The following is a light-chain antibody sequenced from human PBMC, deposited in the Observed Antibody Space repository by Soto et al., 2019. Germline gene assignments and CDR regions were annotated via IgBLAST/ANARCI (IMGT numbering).Light chain of an antibody. CDR3: LQDYNYPRT. J-gene: IGKJ1*01. Sequence: AIPMTQSPSSLSASVGDRVPLTCRASQGIRNDLGWYQQKPGKAPKLLIYAASSLQSGVPSRFSGSGSGTDFTLTISSLQPEDFATYYCLQDYNYPRTFGQGTKVDI. CDR2: AAS. V-gene: IGKV1-6*01. CDR1: QGIRND.